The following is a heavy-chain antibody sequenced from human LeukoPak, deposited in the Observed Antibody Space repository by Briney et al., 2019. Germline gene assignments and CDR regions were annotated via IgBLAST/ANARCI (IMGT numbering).Heavy chain of an antibody. CDR1: VASSSNYY. Sequence: SETLSLTCTVSVASSSNYYWSWIRQPAGKGLEWIGRIYTSGSTNYNSSLKSRVTMSIDTSKNQFSLKLTSVTAADTAVYYCARALVGEYYFDHWGQGILVSVSS. J-gene: IGHJ4*02. D-gene: IGHD1-26*01. CDR3: ARALVGEYYFDH. V-gene: IGHV4-4*07. CDR2: IYTSGST.